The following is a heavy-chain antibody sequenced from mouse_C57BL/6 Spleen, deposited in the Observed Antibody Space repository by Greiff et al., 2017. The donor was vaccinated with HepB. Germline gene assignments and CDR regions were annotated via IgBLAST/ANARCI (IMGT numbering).Heavy chain of an antibody. Sequence: VQLQQSGAELARPGASVKMSCKASGYTFTSYTMHWVKQRPGQGLEWIGYINPSSGYTKYNQKFKDKATLTADKSYSTAYMQLRSLTSEDSAVYYGARQGCDYYAMDYWGQGTSFTVSS. V-gene: IGHV1-4*01. CDR1: GYTFTSYT. CDR2: INPSSGYT. CDR3: ARQGCDYYAMDY. J-gene: IGHJ4*01.